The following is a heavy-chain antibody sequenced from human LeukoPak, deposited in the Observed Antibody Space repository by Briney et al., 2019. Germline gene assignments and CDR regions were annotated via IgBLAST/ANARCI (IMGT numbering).Heavy chain of an antibody. Sequence: PGGSLKLSCAASGFTFSSYEMNWVRQAPGKGLEWVSYISSSGSTIYYADSVKGRFTISRDNAKNSLYLQMNSLRAEDTAVYYCARDPVKSYYDSSGYYKYFDYWGQGTLVTVSS. CDR2: ISSSGSTI. V-gene: IGHV3-48*03. D-gene: IGHD3-22*01. J-gene: IGHJ4*02. CDR1: GFTFSSYE. CDR3: ARDPVKSYYDSSGYYKYFDY.